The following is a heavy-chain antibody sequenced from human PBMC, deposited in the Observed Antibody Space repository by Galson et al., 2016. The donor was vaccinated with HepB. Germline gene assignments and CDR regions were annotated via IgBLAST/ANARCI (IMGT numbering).Heavy chain of an antibody. CDR1: GYIFNNFW. CDR3: ARTHSGCTDPPGNALTAAIPPCGGLTASTTAVYDCERTPGGGTDYYYYAMDV. CDR2: IYPGDSHS. D-gene: IGHD2-15*01. J-gene: IGHJ6*02. Sequence: QSGAEVKKPGESLKISCKGSGYIFNNFWVAWVRQMPGKGLEWMGIIYPGDSHSRYSPSLQGQVTISADKSINTAYLQWSSLTASDTAVYYCARTHSGCTDPPGNALTAAIPPCGGLTASTTAVYDCERTPGGGTDYYYYAMDVWGQGTTVTVSS. V-gene: IGHV5-51*01.